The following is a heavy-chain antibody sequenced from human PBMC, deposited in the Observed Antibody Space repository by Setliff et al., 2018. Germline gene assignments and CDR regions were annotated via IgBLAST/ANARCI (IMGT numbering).Heavy chain of an antibody. CDR3: ARGRHPPWSGYPYYYMDV. J-gene: IGHJ6*03. V-gene: IGHV1-69*06. CDR2: IIPIFGTA. CDR1: GGTFSSYA. Sequence: ASVKVSCKASGGTFSSYAISWVRQAPGQGLELMGRIIPIFGTANYAQKFQGRVTITADKSTSTAYMELSSLRSEDTAVYYCARGRHPPWSGYPYYYMDVWGKGTTVTVSS. D-gene: IGHD3-3*01.